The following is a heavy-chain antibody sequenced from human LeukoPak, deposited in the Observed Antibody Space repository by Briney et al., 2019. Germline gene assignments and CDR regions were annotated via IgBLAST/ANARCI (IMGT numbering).Heavy chain of an antibody. J-gene: IGHJ4*02. Sequence: ASVKVSCKVSGYTLTELSMHWVRQAPGKGLEWMGGFDPEDGETIYAQKFQGRVTMTEDTSTDTAYMELSSLRSEDTAVYYCATAPYCSSTSCSDYRGQGTLVTVSS. CDR1: GYTLTELS. D-gene: IGHD2-2*01. V-gene: IGHV1-24*01. CDR2: FDPEDGET. CDR3: ATAPYCSSTSCSDY.